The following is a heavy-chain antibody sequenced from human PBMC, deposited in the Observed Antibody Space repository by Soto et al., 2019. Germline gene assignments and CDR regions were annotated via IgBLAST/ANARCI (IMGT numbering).Heavy chain of an antibody. J-gene: IGHJ5*02. CDR2: IYDSGST. CDR3: ARAQPFEFHNWFDP. D-gene: IGHD3-10*01. CDR1: GGSISSYY. V-gene: IGHV4-59*13. Sequence: QVQLQESGPGLVKSSETLSLTCTVTGGSISSYYWSWIRRPPGKGLEWIGHIYDSGSTNYTPARESRVTISLDTATNQFSLKCSSVTAADTALYYCARAQPFEFHNWFDPWGQGTLVSVSA.